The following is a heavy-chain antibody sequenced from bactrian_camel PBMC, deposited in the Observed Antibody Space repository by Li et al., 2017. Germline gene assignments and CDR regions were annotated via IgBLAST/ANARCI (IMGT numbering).Heavy chain of an antibody. J-gene: IGHJ4*01. D-gene: IGHD7*01. V-gene: IGHV3S54*01. CDR1: TKNDAC. Sequence: HVQLVESGGGSVQPGGSLRVSCSVTTKNDACMGWFRQAPGKEREEVAVIYIGDGATYYADSVKGRFTISQDSAKNTLYLQMNSLKPEDTATYFCAVTTEWDSLSPGGSCYTGDYNYWGQGTQVTVS. CDR3: AVTTEWDSLSPGGSCYTGDYNY. CDR2: IYIGDGAT.